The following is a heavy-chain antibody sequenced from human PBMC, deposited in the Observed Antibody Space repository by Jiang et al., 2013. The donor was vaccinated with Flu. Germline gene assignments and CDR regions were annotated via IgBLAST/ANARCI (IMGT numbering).Heavy chain of an antibody. CDR3: ARGVMGATTSVPTPLDY. D-gene: IGHD1-26*01. CDR2: INPNSGGT. J-gene: IGHJ4*02. Sequence: SGAEVKKPGASVKVSCKASGYTFTGYYMHWVRQAPGQGLEWMGWINPNSGGTNYAQKFQGWVTMTRDTSISTAYMELSRLRSDDTAVYYCARGVMGATTSVPTPLDYWGQGTPGHRLL. CDR1: GYTFTGYY. V-gene: IGHV1-2*04.